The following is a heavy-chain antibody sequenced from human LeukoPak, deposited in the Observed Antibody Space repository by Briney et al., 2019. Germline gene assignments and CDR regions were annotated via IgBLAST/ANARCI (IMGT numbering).Heavy chain of an antibody. Sequence: SETLSLTCAIPGYSISSGYDWAWIRQPPGKALEWIGSIYHRGSTYYNPSLKSRVTISVDTSKNQFSLKLSSVTAADTAVYYCAGPGYHFDYWGQGTLVTVSS. CDR3: AGPGYHFDY. J-gene: IGHJ4*02. CDR2: IYHRGST. V-gene: IGHV4-38-2*01. CDR1: GYSISSGYD. D-gene: IGHD3-9*01.